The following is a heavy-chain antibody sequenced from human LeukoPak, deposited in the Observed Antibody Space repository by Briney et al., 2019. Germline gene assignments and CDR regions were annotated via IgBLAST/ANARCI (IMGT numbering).Heavy chain of an antibody. D-gene: IGHD6-25*01. CDR2: INNSGTT. J-gene: IGHJ6*03. Sequence: SETLSLTCAVYGGSFSGYYWSWIRQPPGTGLEWIAEINNSGTTNYNPSLKGRVTISIDTSKNQFSLKLSSVTAADTAVYYCASSRGYTSGLWYYYMDVWGKGTAVTVSS. CDR3: ASSRGYTSGLWYYYMDV. CDR1: GGSFSGYY. V-gene: IGHV4-34*01.